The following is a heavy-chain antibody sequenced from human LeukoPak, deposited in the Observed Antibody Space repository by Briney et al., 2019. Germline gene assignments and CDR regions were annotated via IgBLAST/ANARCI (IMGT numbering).Heavy chain of an antibody. D-gene: IGHD3-10*01. V-gene: IGHV3-33*01. CDR2: IWYDGSNK. CDR1: GFTFSSYG. J-gene: IGHJ4*02. Sequence: GRSLRLSCAASGFTFSSYGMHWVRQAPGKGLEGVAVIWYDGSNKYYADSVKGRFTISRDNSKNTLYLQMNSLRAEDTAVYYCARDRRESGDYYFDYWGQGTLVTVSS. CDR3: ARDRRESGDYYFDY.